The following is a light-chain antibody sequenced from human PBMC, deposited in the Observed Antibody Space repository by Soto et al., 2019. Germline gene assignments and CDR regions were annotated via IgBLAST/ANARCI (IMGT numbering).Light chain of an antibody. CDR1: QDISDF. Sequence: DIQMTQSPSSLSASVGDKVTFTCQASQDISDFLNWYQQKPGKAPKLLNYDASNLQVGVPPRLSGTRSGTDFTYTITSHQAEDFATYYCQHYDTLPLSFGGGTKVVIK. J-gene: IGKJ4*01. CDR3: QHYDTLPLS. CDR2: DAS. V-gene: IGKV1-33*01.